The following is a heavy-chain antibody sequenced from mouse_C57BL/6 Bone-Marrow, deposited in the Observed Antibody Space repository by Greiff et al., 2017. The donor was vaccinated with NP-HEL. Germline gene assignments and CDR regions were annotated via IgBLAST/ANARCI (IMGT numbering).Heavy chain of an antibody. D-gene: IGHD1-1*02. CDR1: GYSFTSYY. CDR3: ARWGGNYAMDY. Sequence: VQVVESGPELVKPGASVKISCKASGYSFTSYYIHWVKQRPGQGLEWIGWIYPGSGNTKYNEKFKGKATLTADTSSSTAYMQLSSLTSEDSAVYYCARWGGNYAMDYWGQGTSVTVSS. CDR2: IYPGSGNT. J-gene: IGHJ4*01. V-gene: IGHV1-66*01.